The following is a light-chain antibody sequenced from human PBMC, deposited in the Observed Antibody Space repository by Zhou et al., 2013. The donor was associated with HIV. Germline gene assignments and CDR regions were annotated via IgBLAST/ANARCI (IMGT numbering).Light chain of an antibody. J-gene: IGKJ2*01. V-gene: IGKV1-27*01. CDR1: QAISNR. CDR3: QQSYSTPYT. Sequence: DIQMTQSPSSLSASVGDRVTITCRASQAISNRLAWYQQRPGEVPNLLIYDASTLQSGVPSRFSGSVSGTDFTLTISSLQPEDFATYYCQQSYSTPYTFGQGTKLEI. CDR2: DAS.